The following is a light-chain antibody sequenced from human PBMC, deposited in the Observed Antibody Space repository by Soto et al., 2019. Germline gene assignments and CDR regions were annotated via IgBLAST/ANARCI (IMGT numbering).Light chain of an antibody. CDR2: KAT. Sequence: DIQMTQSPSILSASVGDRVTITCRASQRIDTWLAWYQQKPGXXPKLLIYKATTLQSGVPSRFSGSGSGKELTLTNSSGQPDDFATYYCKQFDSFSLTYGGGTKVDIK. V-gene: IGKV1-5*03. CDR1: QRIDTW. CDR3: KQFDSFSLT. J-gene: IGKJ4*01.